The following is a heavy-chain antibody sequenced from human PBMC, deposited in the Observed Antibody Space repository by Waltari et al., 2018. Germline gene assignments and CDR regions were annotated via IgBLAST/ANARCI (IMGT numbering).Heavy chain of an antibody. Sequence: QLQLQESGPGLVKPSQTLSLTCTVSGDSISSGSYHWSWIRQPAGKGLELIGRIYTRGSTNYNPSLKSRVTISIDTSRNHFSLKLSSVTAADTAVYYCARDLSPPNWFDPWGQGTLVTVSS. CDR3: ARDLSPPNWFDP. J-gene: IGHJ5*02. V-gene: IGHV4-61*02. CDR2: IYTRGST. CDR1: GDSISSGSYH. D-gene: IGHD3-3*02.